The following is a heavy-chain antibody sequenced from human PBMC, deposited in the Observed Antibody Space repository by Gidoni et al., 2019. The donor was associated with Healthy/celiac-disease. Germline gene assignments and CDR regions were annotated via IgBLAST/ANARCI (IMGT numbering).Heavy chain of an antibody. CDR1: GFTFTSSA. J-gene: IGHJ3*02. D-gene: IGHD3-22*01. CDR3: AAAPLITMTGQAAFDI. CDR2: IVVGSGNT. Sequence: QLQLVQSGPEVKKPGTSVKVSCTASGFTFTSSAVQWVRQARGQRLEWIGWIVVGSGNTNYAQKFQERVTITRDMSTSTAYMELSSLRSEDTAVYYCAAAPLITMTGQAAFDIWGQGTMVTVSS. V-gene: IGHV1-58*01.